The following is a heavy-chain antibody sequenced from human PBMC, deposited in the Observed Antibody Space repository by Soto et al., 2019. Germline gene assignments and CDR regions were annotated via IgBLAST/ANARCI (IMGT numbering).Heavy chain of an antibody. D-gene: IGHD3-16*01. CDR1: GFTFNGAW. CDR3: SADLPDWGAYAFDY. J-gene: IGHJ4*02. Sequence: PGGSLRLSCAASGFTFNGAWMNWVRQAPGKGLEWVGRVKSKVDGGSIDYAAPVRGRFTISRDDSRNTVDLQMNNLSAEDSDMYYCSADLPDWGAYAFDYWGQGTQVTVSS. V-gene: IGHV3-15*07. CDR2: VKSKVDGGSI.